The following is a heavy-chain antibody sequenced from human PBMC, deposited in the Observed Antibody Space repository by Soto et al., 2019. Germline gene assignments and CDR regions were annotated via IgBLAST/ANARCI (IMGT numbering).Heavy chain of an antibody. CDR1: GVSISTYY. Sequence: PSETLSLTCTVTGVSISTYYWSCIRQPPGQRLEWLGYLYFSGNTDYNPSLKSRVTISVDTSKNQFSLNLSSVTTADTAVYYCARDGPLWSLDSWGQGTLVTVSS. J-gene: IGHJ5*01. CDR3: ARDGPLWSLDS. V-gene: IGHV4-59*01. CDR2: LYFSGNT. D-gene: IGHD3-10*01.